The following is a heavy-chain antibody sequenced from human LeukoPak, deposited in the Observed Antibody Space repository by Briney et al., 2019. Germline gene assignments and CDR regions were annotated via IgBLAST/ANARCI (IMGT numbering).Heavy chain of an antibody. CDR1: GFTFSSYW. CDR3: ARDRYCTTTRCSDY. Sequence: GRSLRLSCAASGFTFSSYWMHWVRHAPGKGLVWVSRINTDGSSTTYADSVKGRFTISRDNAKNTLYLEMNSLRAEDTAVYYCARDRYCTTTRCSDYWGQGTLVTVST. CDR2: INTDGSST. V-gene: IGHV3-74*03. J-gene: IGHJ4*02. D-gene: IGHD2-2*01.